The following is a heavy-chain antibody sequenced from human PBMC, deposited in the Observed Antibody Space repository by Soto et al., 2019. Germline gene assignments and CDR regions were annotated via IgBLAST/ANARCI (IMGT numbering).Heavy chain of an antibody. CDR2: ISYDGSNK. V-gene: IGHV3-30-3*01. D-gene: IGHD3-22*01. J-gene: IGHJ6*02. CDR3: VYDSSGYLAPVYYYYGMDV. Sequence: GSLRLSCAASGFTFSSYAMHWVRQAPGKGLEWVAVISYDGSNKYYADSVKGRFTISRDNSKNTLYLQMNSLRAEDTAVYYCVYDSSGYLAPVYYYYGMDVWGQGTTVTVSS. CDR1: GFTFSSYA.